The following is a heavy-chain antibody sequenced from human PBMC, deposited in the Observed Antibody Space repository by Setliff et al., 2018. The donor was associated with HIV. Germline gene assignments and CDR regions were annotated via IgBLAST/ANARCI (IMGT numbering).Heavy chain of an antibody. CDR3: ARQMTIPGVAVTPVDY. CDR1: GGSISSYY. D-gene: IGHD3-3*01. J-gene: IGHJ4*02. V-gene: IGHV4-59*08. Sequence: LSLTCTVSGGSISSYYWSWIRQPPGKGLEWIGYIYTSGSTNYNPSLKSRVTISVDTSKNQFSLKLSSVTAADTAVYYCARQMTIPGVAVTPVDYWGQGALVTVSS. CDR2: IYTSGST.